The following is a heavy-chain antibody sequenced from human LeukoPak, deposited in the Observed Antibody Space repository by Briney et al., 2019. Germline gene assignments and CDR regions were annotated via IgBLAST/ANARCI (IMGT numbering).Heavy chain of an antibody. D-gene: IGHD3-22*01. J-gene: IGHJ4*02. CDR2: IYHSGST. V-gene: IGHV4-38-2*02. Sequence: SETLSLTCTVSGYSISSGYYWGWIRQPPGKGLEWIGSIYHSGSTYYNPSLKSRVTISVDTSKNQFSLKLSSVTAADTAVYYRARDRIRGYYYDSSGYRGGIDYWGQGTLVTVSS. CDR1: GYSISSGYY. CDR3: ARDRIRGYYYDSSGYRGGIDY.